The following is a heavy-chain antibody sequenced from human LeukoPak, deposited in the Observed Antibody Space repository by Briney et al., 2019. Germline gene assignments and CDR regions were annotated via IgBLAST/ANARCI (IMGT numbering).Heavy chain of an antibody. J-gene: IGHJ4*02. CDR2: INPSGGTT. CDR3: ARDGSYYYDSSEFDY. V-gene: IGHV1-46*01. CDR1: GYTFTSYY. Sequence: ASVKVSCKASGYTFTSYYMHWVRQAPGQGLEWRGIINPSGGTTSYAQKFQGRVTMTRDMSTSTVYMELSSLRSEDTAVYYCARDGSYYYDSSEFDYWGQGTLVTVSS. D-gene: IGHD3-22*01.